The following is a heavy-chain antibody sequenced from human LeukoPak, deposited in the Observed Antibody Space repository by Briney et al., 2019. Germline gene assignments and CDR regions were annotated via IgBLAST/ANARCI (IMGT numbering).Heavy chain of an antibody. V-gene: IGHV1-46*01. CDR1: GYTFTSYY. Sequence: ASVKVSCKASGYTFTSYYMHWVRQAPGQGLEWMGIINPSGGSTSYAQKFQGRVTMTEDTSTDTAYMELSSLRSEGTAVHYCATGAGATTYFDYWGQGTLVTVSS. J-gene: IGHJ4*02. CDR2: INPSGGST. CDR3: ATGAGATTYFDY. D-gene: IGHD1-26*01.